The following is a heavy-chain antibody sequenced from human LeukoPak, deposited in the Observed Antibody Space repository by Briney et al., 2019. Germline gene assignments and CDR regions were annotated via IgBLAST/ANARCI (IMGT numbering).Heavy chain of an antibody. CDR2: IYTSGST. V-gene: IGHV4-4*07. Sequence: SETLSLTCTVSGGSISSYYWSWIRQPAGKGLEWIGRIYTSGSTNYNPSLKSRVTMSVDTSKNQFSLKLSSVTATDTAVYYCASPLGYCSSTNCYGDYWGQGTLVTVSS. CDR3: ASPLGYCSSTNCYGDY. J-gene: IGHJ4*02. D-gene: IGHD2-2*01. CDR1: GGSISSYY.